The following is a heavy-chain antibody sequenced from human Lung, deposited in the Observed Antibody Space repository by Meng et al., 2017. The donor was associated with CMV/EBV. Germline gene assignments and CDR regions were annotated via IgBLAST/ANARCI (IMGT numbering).Heavy chain of an antibody. CDR2: INHSGST. Sequence: SETLSLTCAVYGGSFRGYYWSWIRQPPGKGLEWIGEINHSGSTNYNPSLKSRVTISVDTSKNQFSLKLSSVTAADTAVYYCARGRYDFWSGYYRGYFDYWGQGTLVTVSS. D-gene: IGHD3-3*01. V-gene: IGHV4-34*01. CDR3: ARGRYDFWSGYYRGYFDY. J-gene: IGHJ4*02. CDR1: GGSFRGYY.